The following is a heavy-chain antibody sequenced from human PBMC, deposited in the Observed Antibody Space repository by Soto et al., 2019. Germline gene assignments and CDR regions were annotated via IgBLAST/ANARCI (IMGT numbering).Heavy chain of an antibody. J-gene: IGHJ5*02. V-gene: IGHV4-61*01. Sequence: SETLSLTCTVSGDSISSGSFYWTWIRQPPGKGLEWIGYIYNSGTTNYNPSLKSRVTISQDTSKNQFSLMLSSATAADTAVYYCARDKLHGDFWSGAQGNWFDPWGQGTLVTVSS. D-gene: IGHD3-3*01. CDR2: IYNSGTT. CDR3: ARDKLHGDFWSGAQGNWFDP. CDR1: GDSISSGSFY.